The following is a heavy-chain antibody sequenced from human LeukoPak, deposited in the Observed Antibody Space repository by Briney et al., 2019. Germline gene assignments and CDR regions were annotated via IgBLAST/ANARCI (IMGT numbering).Heavy chain of an antibody. CDR2: IYSSGSA. CDR3: ARHRDYYDT. CDR1: GSSINNNF. V-gene: IGHV4-59*08. Sequence: PSETLSLTCTVSGSSINNNFWTWIRQPPGKGLEWIGYIYSSGSANYNPSLKSRVIISGNTSKNQISPKLTSVTAADTAVYFCARHRDYYDTWGHGTLVTVSS. J-gene: IGHJ4*01. D-gene: IGHD3-22*01.